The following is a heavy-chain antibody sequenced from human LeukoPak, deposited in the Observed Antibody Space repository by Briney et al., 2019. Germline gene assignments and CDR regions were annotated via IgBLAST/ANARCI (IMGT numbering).Heavy chain of an antibody. CDR3: ARGFPDFWSGPVSGWFDP. Sequence: LTGGSLRLSCAASGFTFSSYDMHWVRQATGKGLEWVSAIGTAGDTYYPGSVKGRFTISRENAKNSLYLQMNSLRAGDTAVYYCARGFPDFWSGPVSGWFDPWGQGTLVTVSS. J-gene: IGHJ5*02. V-gene: IGHV3-13*01. CDR2: IGTAGDT. D-gene: IGHD3-3*01. CDR1: GFTFSSYD.